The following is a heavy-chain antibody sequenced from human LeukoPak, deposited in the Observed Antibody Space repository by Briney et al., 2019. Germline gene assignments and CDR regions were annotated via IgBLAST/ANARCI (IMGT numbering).Heavy chain of an antibody. CDR3: ARRRGPRGYVYY. Sequence: GGSLRLSCAASGFTFDDYVMYWVRQAPEKGLEWISLISGDGGTTYHVDSVKGRFTISRDNSKNSLYLQMNSLGIEDTALYYCARRRGPRGYVYYWGQGTLVTVSS. CDR2: ISGDGGTT. J-gene: IGHJ4*02. D-gene: IGHD3-16*01. V-gene: IGHV3-43*02. CDR1: GFTFDDYV.